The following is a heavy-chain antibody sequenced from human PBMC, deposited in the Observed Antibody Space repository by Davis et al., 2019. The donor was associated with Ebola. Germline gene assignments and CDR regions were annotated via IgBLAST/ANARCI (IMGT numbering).Heavy chain of an antibody. J-gene: IGHJ4*02. CDR2: IYYSGST. V-gene: IGHV4-39*02. D-gene: IGHD3-22*01. CDR3: ARDSEDSSGYTKFDY. Sequence: SETLSLTCTVSGGSISSYYWSWIRQPPGKGLEWIGSIYYSGSTYYNPSLKSRVTISVDTSKNQFSLKLSSVTAADTAVYYCARDSEDSSGYTKFDYWGQGTLVTVSS. CDR1: GGSISSYY.